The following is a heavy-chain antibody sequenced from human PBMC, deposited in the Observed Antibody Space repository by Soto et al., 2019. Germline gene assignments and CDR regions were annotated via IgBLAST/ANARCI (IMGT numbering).Heavy chain of an antibody. Sequence: LRLSYAASAFTFRSSAMSWVRQAPGKGLEWVSAISSSGDSTHYADSVKGRFTISRDNSKNTLFLQMNSLRVEDTAIYYCESGNGDYWGQGSRVTVSS. D-gene: IGHD1-1*01. CDR1: AFTFRSSA. V-gene: IGHV3-23*01. CDR3: ESGNGDY. CDR2: ISSSGDST. J-gene: IGHJ4*02.